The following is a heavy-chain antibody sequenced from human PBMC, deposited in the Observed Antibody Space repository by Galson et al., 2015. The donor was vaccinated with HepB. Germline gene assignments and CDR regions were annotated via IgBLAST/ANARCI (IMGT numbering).Heavy chain of an antibody. CDR2: ISWNSGSI. J-gene: IGHJ4*02. Sequence: SLRLSCAASGFTFDDYAMHWVRQAPGKGLEWVSGISWNSGSIGYADSVKGRFTISRDNAKNSLYLQMNSLRAEDTALYYCAKDEAPSDPAGYFDYWGQGTLVTVSS. CDR1: GFTFDDYA. V-gene: IGHV3-9*01. CDR3: AKDEAPSDPAGYFDY.